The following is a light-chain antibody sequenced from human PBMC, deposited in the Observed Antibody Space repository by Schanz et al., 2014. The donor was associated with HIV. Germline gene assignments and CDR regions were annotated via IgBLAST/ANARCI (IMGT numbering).Light chain of an antibody. J-gene: IGLJ3*02. CDR3: QSYDSSLRASV. CDR1: SSDVGAYNY. Sequence: QSALTQPPSASGSPGQSVTISCTGTSSDVGAYNYVSWYQQHPGKAPKLLIYEVSEWPSGIPDRFSGSKSGTSASLAITGLQADDEADYYCQSYDSSLRASVFGGGTKLTVL. CDR2: EVS. V-gene: IGLV2-8*01.